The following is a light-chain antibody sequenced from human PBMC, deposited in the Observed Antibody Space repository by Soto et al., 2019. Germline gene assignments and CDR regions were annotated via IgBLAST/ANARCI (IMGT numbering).Light chain of an antibody. J-gene: IGLJ1*01. CDR3: ASYAGGNQV. CDR2: EVT. V-gene: IGLV2-8*01. Sequence: QSALTQPPSASGSPGQSVTISCTGTGSDVGGYNFVSWYQHHPGKAPKLMIYEVTRWPSGVPDRFSGSKSGNTASLTVSGLLAEDEADYYCASYAGGNQVFGTGTKLTVL. CDR1: GSDVGGYNF.